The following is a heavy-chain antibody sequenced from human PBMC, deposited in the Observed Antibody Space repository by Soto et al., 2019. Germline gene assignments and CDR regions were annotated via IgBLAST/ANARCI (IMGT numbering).Heavy chain of an antibody. CDR3: ARDQKFHQNYYYGMDV. V-gene: IGHV1-69*13. CDR2: IIPIFGTA. Sequence: GASVKVSCKASGGTFSSYAISWVRQAPGQGLEWMGGIIPIFGTANYAQKFQGRVTITADESTSTAYMELSSLRSEDTAAYYCARDQKFHQNYYYGMDVWGQGTTVTVSS. CDR1: GGTFSSYA. J-gene: IGHJ6*02.